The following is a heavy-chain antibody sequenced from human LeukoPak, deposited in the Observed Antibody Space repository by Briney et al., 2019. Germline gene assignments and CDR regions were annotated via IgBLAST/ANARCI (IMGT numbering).Heavy chain of an antibody. CDR3: AKYRGAALYYHYGLDV. CDR2: ILNDGSST. D-gene: IGHD1-26*01. Sequence: PGGSLRLSCVASGFTFRNFVMHWVGQAPGKGLQWVAGILNDGSSTEYADSVKGRFTVSRDNSENTLYLQMNSLRDEDTAVYYCAKYRGAALYYHYGLDVWGPGTTVIVSS. CDR1: GFTFRNFV. V-gene: IGHV3-30*18. J-gene: IGHJ6*02.